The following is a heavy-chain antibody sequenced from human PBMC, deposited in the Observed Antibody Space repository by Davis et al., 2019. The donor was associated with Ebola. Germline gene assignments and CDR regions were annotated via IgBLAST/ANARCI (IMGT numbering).Heavy chain of an antibody. CDR3: VKVSQQLVHDAFDI. J-gene: IGHJ3*02. D-gene: IGHD6-13*01. V-gene: IGHV3-23*01. Sequence: GESLKISCAASGFTFSSYAMSWVRQAPGKGLEWVSAISGSGGGTYYADSVKGRFTISRDNSKNTLYLQMNSLRAEDTAVYYCVKVSQQLVHDAFDIWGQGTMVTVSS. CDR2: ISGSGGGT. CDR1: GFTFSSYA.